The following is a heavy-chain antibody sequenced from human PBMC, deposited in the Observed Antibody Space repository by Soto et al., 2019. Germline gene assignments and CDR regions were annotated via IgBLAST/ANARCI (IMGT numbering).Heavy chain of an antibody. CDR3: ARDVDRTLLNYYYGMDV. J-gene: IGHJ6*02. D-gene: IGHD3-9*01. CDR2: MNHSGRT. V-gene: IGHV4-34*01. CDR1: GGSFSGYY. Sequence: QVQLQQWGAGLLKPSETLSLTCAVYGGSFSGYYWSWIRQPPGKGLEWIGEMNHSGRTNYNPSPKSRINISEDSSKNQFYLKLSSVTAAGTAVYYCARDVDRTLLNYYYGMDVWGQGTTVNVSS.